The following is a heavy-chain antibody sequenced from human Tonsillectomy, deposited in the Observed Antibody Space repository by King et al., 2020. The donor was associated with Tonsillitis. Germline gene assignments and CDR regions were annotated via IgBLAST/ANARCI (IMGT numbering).Heavy chain of an antibody. V-gene: IGHV4-59*01. CDR3: ARERKVGGNNYYGMDV. CDR2: IYYSGIT. D-gene: IGHD3-10*01. CDR1: GVSISSYY. Sequence: VQLQESGPGLVKPSETLSLTCTVSGVSISSYYWSWIRPPPGKGLEWIGCIYYSGITNYNPSLKSRVTISVDTSKNQFSLKLSSVTAADTAVYYCARERKVGGNNYYGMDVWGQGTTVTVSS. J-gene: IGHJ6*02.